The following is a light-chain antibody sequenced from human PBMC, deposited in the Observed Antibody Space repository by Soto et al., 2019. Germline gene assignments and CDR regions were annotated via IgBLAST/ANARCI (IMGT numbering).Light chain of an antibody. Sequence: DIQMTQSPSTLSASVGDRITITCRASQSVSRRLAWYQQQPGKAPKLLIYVASSLDSGVPSRFSGRGSGTEFTLTISSLQPDDCATYYCHTSNTYSLHTFGKGTKVDIK. CDR2: VAS. V-gene: IGKV1-5*01. CDR3: HTSNTYSLHT. J-gene: IGKJ2*01. CDR1: QSVSRR.